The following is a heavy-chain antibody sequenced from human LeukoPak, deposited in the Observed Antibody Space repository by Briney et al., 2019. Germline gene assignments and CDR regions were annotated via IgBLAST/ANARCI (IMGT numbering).Heavy chain of an antibody. CDR3: ARGRVDFWSGYYSSTVFDY. CDR1: GGSISSYY. J-gene: IGHJ4*02. D-gene: IGHD3-3*01. CDR2: IYYSGST. V-gene: IGHV4-59*01. Sequence: SETLSLTCTVSGGSISSYYWSWIRQPPGKGLEWIGYIYYSGSTNYNPSLKSRVTISVDTSKNQFSLKLSSVTAADTAVCYCARGRVDFWSGYYSSTVFDYCGQGTLVTVSS.